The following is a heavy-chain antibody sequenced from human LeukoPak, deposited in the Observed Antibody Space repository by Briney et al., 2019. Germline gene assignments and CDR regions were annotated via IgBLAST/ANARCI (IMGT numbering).Heavy chain of an antibody. D-gene: IGHD4-11*01. CDR2: VDHTGST. Sequence: SETLSLTCSVSDDSITMYYWTWIRQPPGKGLEWIGYVDHTGSTNFNPSLNGRVSISRDTSKNLFSLRLRSVTAADTAVYFCARGRVSSSTWYSTYYYYFYMDIWGKGTTVTVSS. V-gene: IGHV4-59*01. CDR1: DDSITMYY. CDR3: ARGRVSSSTWYSTYYYYFYMDI. J-gene: IGHJ6*03.